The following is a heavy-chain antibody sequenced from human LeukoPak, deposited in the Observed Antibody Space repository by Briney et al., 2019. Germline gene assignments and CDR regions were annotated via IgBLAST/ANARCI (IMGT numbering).Heavy chain of an antibody. D-gene: IGHD5-12*01. CDR3: EIYTGYDSF. V-gene: IGHV1-8*01. Sequence: ASVKVSCKASGYTFTSYDITWVRQATGQGLEWMGWMSPDSGYTGCAQTFQGRVTLTRNTSVSTAVMELRSLRSEDTAVYYCEIYTGYDSFWGQGTLVTVSS. CDR2: MSPDSGYT. J-gene: IGHJ4*02. CDR1: GYTFTSYD.